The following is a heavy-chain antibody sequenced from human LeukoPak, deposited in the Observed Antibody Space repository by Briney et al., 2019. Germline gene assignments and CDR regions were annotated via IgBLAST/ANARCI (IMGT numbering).Heavy chain of an antibody. CDR2: INPNSGGT. V-gene: IGHV1-2*02. D-gene: IGHD3-10*01. J-gene: IGHJ4*02. CDR3: ATSMVRGVILRY. Sequence: GASVKVSCKASGYTFTGYYMHWVRQAPGQGLEWMGWINPNSGGTNYAQKFQGRVTMTEDTSTDTAYMELSSLRSEDTAVYYCATSMVRGVILRYWGQGTLVTVSS. CDR1: GYTFTGYY.